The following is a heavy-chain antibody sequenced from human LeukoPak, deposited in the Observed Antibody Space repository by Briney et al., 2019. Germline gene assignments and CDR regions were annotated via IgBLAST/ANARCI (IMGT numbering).Heavy chain of an antibody. CDR2: IYSGGST. D-gene: IGHD2-2*01. CDR1: GFTVSSNY. J-gene: IGHJ6*03. Sequence: GPLRLSSAASGFTVSSNYMSWVRQAPGKGLEWVSVIYSGGSTYYADSVKGRFTISRDNSKNTLSLQMNSLRAEDTAVYYCARELPSAYYMDVWGKGTTVTVSS. V-gene: IGHV3-53*01. CDR3: ARELPSAYYMDV.